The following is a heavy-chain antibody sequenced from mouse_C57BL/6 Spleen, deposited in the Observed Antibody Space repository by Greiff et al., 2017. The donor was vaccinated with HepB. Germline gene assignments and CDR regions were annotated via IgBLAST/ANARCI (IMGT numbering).Heavy chain of an antibody. Sequence: VQLKQSGAELVRPGASVKLSCTASGFNIKDDYMHWVKQRPEQGLEWIGWIDTENGDTEYASKFQGKATITADTSSNTASLQLSSLTSEDTAVYYCTTDSSGRNYWGQGTTLTVSS. CDR1: GFNIKDDY. J-gene: IGHJ2*01. CDR2: IDTENGDT. V-gene: IGHV14-4*01. CDR3: TTDSSGRNY. D-gene: IGHD3-2*02.